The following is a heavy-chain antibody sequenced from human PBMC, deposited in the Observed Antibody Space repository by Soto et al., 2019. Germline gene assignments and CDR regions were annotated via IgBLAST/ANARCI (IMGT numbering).Heavy chain of an antibody. CDR2: ISYDGSNK. CDR1: GFTFSSYG. V-gene: IGHV3-30*18. Sequence: QVQLVESGGGVVQPGRSLRLSCAASGFTFSSYGMHWVRQAPGKGLEWVAVISYDGSNKYYADSVKGRFTISRDNSKNKLYLQMNSLRAEDTAVYYCAKDRVMITFGGVIVYYYYYGMDVWGQGTTVTVSS. CDR3: AKDRVMITFGGVIVYYYYYGMDV. J-gene: IGHJ6*02. D-gene: IGHD3-16*02.